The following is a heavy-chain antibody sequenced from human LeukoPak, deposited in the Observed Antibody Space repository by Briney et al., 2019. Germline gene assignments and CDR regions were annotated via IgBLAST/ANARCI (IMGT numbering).Heavy chain of an antibody. Sequence: GGSLRLSCAASGFTFSSYGMHWVRQAPGKGLEWVAFIRYDGSNKYYADSVKGRFTISRDNSKNTLYLQMNSLRAEDTAVYYCANAHDFWCGYCDYWGQGTLVTVSS. J-gene: IGHJ4*02. CDR3: ANAHDFWCGYCDY. CDR2: IRYDGSNK. V-gene: IGHV3-30*02. CDR1: GFTFSSYG. D-gene: IGHD3-3*01.